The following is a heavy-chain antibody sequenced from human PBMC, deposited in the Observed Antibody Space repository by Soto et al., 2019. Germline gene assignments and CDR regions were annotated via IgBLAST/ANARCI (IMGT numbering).Heavy chain of an antibody. Sequence: GGSLRLSCXASGFTFSSYAMHWVRQAPGKGLEWVAVISYDGSNKYYADSVKGRFTISRDNSKNTLYLQMNSLRAEDTAVYYCARGHYDSSGTYWGQGTLVTVSS. CDR1: GFTFSSYA. D-gene: IGHD3-22*01. CDR2: ISYDGSNK. V-gene: IGHV3-30-3*01. CDR3: ARGHYDSSGTY. J-gene: IGHJ4*02.